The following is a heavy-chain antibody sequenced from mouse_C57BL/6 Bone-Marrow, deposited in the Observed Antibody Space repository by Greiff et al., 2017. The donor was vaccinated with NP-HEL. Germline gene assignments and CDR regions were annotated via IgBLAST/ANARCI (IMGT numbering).Heavy chain of an antibody. CDR3: ARSPITTVVVDY. V-gene: IGHV1-69*01. CDR1: GYTFTSYW. D-gene: IGHD1-1*01. Sequence: QVQLQQPGAELVMPGASVKLSCKASGYTFTSYWMHWVKQRPGQGLEWIGEIDPSDSYTNYNLKFKGKSTLTVDKSASTAYMQLSSLTSEDSAVYYCARSPITTVVVDYWGQGTTLTVSS. J-gene: IGHJ2*01. CDR2: IDPSDSYT.